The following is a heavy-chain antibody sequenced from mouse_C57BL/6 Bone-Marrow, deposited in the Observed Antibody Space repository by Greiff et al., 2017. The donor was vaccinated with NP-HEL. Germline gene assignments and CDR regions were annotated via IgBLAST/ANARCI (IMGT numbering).Heavy chain of an antibody. Sequence: QVQLKQPGAELVRPGTSVKLSCKASGYTFTSYWMHWVKQRPGQGLEWIGVIDPSDSYTNYNQKFQGKATLTVDTSSSTAYMQLSSLTSEDSAVYYCARRLRLPCDYWGQGTTLTVAS. V-gene: IGHV1-59*01. CDR1: GYTFTSYW. CDR2: IDPSDSYT. J-gene: IGHJ2*01. CDR3: ARRLRLPCDY. D-gene: IGHD3-2*02.